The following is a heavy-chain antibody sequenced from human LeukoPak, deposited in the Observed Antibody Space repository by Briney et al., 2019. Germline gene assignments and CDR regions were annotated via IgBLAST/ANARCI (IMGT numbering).Heavy chain of an antibody. J-gene: IGHJ4*02. CDR1: GFTFSSYA. V-gene: IGHV3-23*01. Sequence: GSLRLSCAASGFTFSSYAMSWVRQAPGKGLEWVSAISGSGGSTYYADSVKGRFTISRDNSKNTLYLQMNSLRAGDTAVYYCATTNRYSGSYRDFDYWGQGTLVTVSS. CDR2: ISGSGGST. D-gene: IGHD1-26*01. CDR3: ATTNRYSGSYRDFDY.